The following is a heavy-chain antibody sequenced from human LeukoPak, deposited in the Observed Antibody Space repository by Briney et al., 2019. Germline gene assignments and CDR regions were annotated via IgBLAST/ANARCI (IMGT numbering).Heavy chain of an antibody. CDR3: ARDGGVRGVIEDYMDV. Sequence: GGSLRLSCAASGFTFSDHYMSWIRQAPGKGLEWVSYIGIGGSPIYYADSVKGRFTISRDNAKNSLYLQMNSLRADDTGVYYCARDGGVRGVIEDYMDVWGKGTTVTISS. CDR1: GFTFSDHY. CDR2: IGIGGSPI. D-gene: IGHD3-10*01. J-gene: IGHJ6*03. V-gene: IGHV3-11*04.